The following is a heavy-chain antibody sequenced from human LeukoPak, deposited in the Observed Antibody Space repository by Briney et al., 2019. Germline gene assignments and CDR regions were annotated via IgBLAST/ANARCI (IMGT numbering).Heavy chain of an antibody. Sequence: GGSLRLSCAASGFDFSHYGMSWVRQSPGKGLEWVSTFSGTSTLTYYADSVKGRFTISRDDSKNVLYLQMNSLRDEDTAVYYCAKGDSYYDLLTCFDFWGPGTLITVSS. V-gene: IGHV3-23*01. J-gene: IGHJ4*02. D-gene: IGHD3-9*01. CDR3: AKGDSYYDLLTCFDF. CDR2: FSGTSTLT. CDR1: GFDFSHYG.